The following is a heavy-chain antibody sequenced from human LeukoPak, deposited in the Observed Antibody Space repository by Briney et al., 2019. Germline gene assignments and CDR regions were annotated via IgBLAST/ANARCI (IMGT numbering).Heavy chain of an antibody. CDR3: ARSTSDWLLQILDY. J-gene: IGHJ4*02. V-gene: IGHV1-2*02. CDR1: GYTFTGYY. Sequence: ASVKVSCKASGYTFTGYYIHWVRQAPGQGLEWMGWINPNSGGTNYAQKFQGRVTMTRDTSISTAYMELSSLTSDDTAVYYCARSTSDWLLQILDYWGQGTLVTVSS. D-gene: IGHD3/OR15-3a*01. CDR2: INPNSGGT.